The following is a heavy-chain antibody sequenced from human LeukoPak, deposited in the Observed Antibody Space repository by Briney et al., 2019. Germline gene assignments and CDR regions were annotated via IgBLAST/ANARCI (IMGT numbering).Heavy chain of an antibody. CDR1: GFTFSACA. D-gene: IGHD2/OR15-2a*01. CDR2: ISYDGNNK. Sequence: PGGSLRLSCAASGFTFSACAMHWVRQAPGKGLEWVAVISYDGNNKYYADSVKGRFTISRDNSKNSLYLQMNRLRADDTAVYYCARDEYGPFDPWGQGTLVTVSS. J-gene: IGHJ5*02. V-gene: IGHV3-30*07. CDR3: ARDEYGPFDP.